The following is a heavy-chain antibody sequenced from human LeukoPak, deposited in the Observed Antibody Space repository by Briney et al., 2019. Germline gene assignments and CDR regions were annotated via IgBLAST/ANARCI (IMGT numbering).Heavy chain of an antibody. V-gene: IGHV3-11*04. J-gene: IGHJ4*02. CDR2: ISSSGRTI. D-gene: IGHD3-22*01. Sequence: GGSLRLSCAASGFRFYDHYMNWVRQAPGKGLEWVSFISSSGRTIYYADSVKGRFTISRDNAKNSLYLQMNSLRAEDTAVYYCARVGGYYDSSGYYYVPIDYWGQGTLVTVSS. CDR3: ARVGGYYDSSGYYYVPIDY. CDR1: GFRFYDHY.